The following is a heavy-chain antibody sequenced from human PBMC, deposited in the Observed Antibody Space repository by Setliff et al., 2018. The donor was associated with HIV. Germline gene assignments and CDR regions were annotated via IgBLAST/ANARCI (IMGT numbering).Heavy chain of an antibody. J-gene: IGHJ4*02. V-gene: IGHV4-39*01. Sequence: SETLSLTCTVSRGSINSGSYYWGWIRQPPEKGLEWIGTMFYSGSTYYNPSLKSRVTIFIDTSKNQFSLRLSSVTAADTAVYYCARFYDYYGHRLDYWGQGTQVTVSS. CDR1: RGSINSGSYY. D-gene: IGHD3-16*01. CDR2: MFYSGST. CDR3: ARFYDYYGHRLDY.